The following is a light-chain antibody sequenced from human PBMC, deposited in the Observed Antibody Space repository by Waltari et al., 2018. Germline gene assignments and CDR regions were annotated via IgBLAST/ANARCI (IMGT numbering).Light chain of an antibody. CDR3: QQSYSDSRT. CDR1: QSISSF. J-gene: IGKJ2*02. V-gene: IGKV1-39*01. CDR2: AAS. Sequence: DIQMIQSPSSLSASVGDRVTITCRASQSISSFLNWYQQKPVKAPKLLIYAASSLQSGVPSRFSGSGSGTDFTLTINSLQPEDFATYYCQQSYSDSRTFGQGTKLEIK.